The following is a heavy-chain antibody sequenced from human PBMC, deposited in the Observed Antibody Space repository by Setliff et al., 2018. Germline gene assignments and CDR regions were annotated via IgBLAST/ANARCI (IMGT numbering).Heavy chain of an antibody. CDR1: GGTFSSYT. Sequence: GASVKVSCKASGGTFSSYTISWVRQAPGQGLEWMGRIIPILGIANYAQKFQGRVTITADESTSTAYMELSSLRSEDTAVYYCARDLGGVRYYGSGQGFDPWGQGTLVTVSS. D-gene: IGHD3-10*01. J-gene: IGHJ5*02. V-gene: IGHV1-69*04. CDR3: ARDLGGVRYYGSGQGFDP. CDR2: IIPILGIA.